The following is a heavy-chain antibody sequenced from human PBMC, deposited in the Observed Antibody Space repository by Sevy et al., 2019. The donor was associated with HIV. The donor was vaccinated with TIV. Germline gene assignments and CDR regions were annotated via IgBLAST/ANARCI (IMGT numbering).Heavy chain of an antibody. Sequence: GGSLRLSCAASGFTFDDYTMHWVRQAPGKGLEWVSLMSWDGDSTNYADSVKGRFTISRDNSKNSLYLQMNSLRTEDTALYYCPKDRGFDYGMDVWGQGTTVTVSS. CDR2: MSWDGDST. D-gene: IGHD3-3*01. J-gene: IGHJ6*02. CDR1: GFTFDDYT. CDR3: PKDRGFDYGMDV. V-gene: IGHV3-43*01.